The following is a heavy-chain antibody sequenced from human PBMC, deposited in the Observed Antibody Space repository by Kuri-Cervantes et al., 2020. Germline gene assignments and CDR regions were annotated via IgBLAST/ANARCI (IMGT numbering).Heavy chain of an antibody. D-gene: IGHD6-19*01. J-gene: IGHJ4*02. V-gene: IGHV3-73*01. CDR3: TSYHFIAVAGPFDY. Sequence: GESLKISCAASGFTFSSYGMHWVRQASGKGLEWVGRIRSKANSYATAYAASVKGRFTISRDDSKNTAYLQMNSLKTEDTAVYYCTSYHFIAVAGPFDYWGQGTLVTVSS. CDR1: GFTFSSYG. CDR2: IRSKANSYAT.